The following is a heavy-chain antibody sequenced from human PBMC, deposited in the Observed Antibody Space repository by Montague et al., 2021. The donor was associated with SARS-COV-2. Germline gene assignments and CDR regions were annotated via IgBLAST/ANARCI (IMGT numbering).Heavy chain of an antibody. D-gene: IGHD2-8*01. J-gene: IGHJ5*01. CDR1: GGSISGYY. Sequence: SETLSLTCTVTGGSISGYYWSWIRQPPGKGLEWTGYMYSGGRSNHNPSLKSRVTMSVDTSKNLFSLKLNSVSAADTAVYYCARYAVYAGPSNWFDSWGQGTLVTVSS. CDR3: ARYAVYAGPSNWFDS. V-gene: IGHV4-59*01. CDR2: MYSGGRS.